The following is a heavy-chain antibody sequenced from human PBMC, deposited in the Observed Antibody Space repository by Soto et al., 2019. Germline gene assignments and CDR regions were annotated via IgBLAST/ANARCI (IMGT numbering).Heavy chain of an antibody. J-gene: IGHJ5*02. D-gene: IGHD3-22*01. V-gene: IGHV3-21*01. CDR1: GLTFSSYS. CDR2: ISSSSSYI. Sequence: AGGFLRLSCAASGLTFSSYSMNWVRQAPGEGLEWVSSISSSSSYIYYADSVKGRFTISRDNAKNSLYLQMNSLRAEDTAVYYCARDLDSSGYENWFDPWGQGTLVTVPS. CDR3: ARDLDSSGYENWFDP.